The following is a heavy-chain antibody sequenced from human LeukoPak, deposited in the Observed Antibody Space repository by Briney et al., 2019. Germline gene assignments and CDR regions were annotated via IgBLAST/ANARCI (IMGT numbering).Heavy chain of an antibody. Sequence: SETLSLTCTVSGGSISSYYWSWIRQPPGKGLEWMGYIYYIGSTNYNPSLKSRVTISVDTSKNQFSLKLSSVTAADTAVYYCARDSGYDSSGRRNWFDPWGQGTLVTVSS. J-gene: IGHJ5*02. V-gene: IGHV4-59*01. CDR2: IYYIGST. CDR1: GGSISSYY. CDR3: ARDSGYDSSGRRNWFDP. D-gene: IGHD3-22*01.